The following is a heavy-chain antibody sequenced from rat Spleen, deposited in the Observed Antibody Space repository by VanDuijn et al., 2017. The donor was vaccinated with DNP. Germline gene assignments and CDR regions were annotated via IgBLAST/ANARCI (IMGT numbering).Heavy chain of an antibody. CDR1: GFTFSDNY. J-gene: IGHJ2*01. Sequence: EVQLVESGGGLVQPGRSLKLSCEASGFTFSDNYMAWVRLAPMKGLEWVASITYDGGDSYYRDSVMGRFTIYRDNAKSSLYLQMDSLRSEETDTYYCATAIGVYYFDYWGQGVMVTVSS. V-gene: IGHV5-20*01. CDR2: ITYDGGDS. D-gene: IGHD1-11*01. CDR3: ATAIGVYYFDY.